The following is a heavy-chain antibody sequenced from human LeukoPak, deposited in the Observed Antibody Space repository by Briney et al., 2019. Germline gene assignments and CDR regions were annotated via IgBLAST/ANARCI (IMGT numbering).Heavy chain of an antibody. V-gene: IGHV4-59*01. J-gene: IGHJ6*03. CDR1: GGSISSYY. CDR2: IYYSGST. Sequence: SETLSLTCTVSGGSISSYYWSWIRQPPGKGLEWIGYIYYSGSTNYNPSLKSRVTISVDTSKNQFSLKLSSVTAADTAVYYCARAAIFGVVQINYYYYYMDVWGKGTTVTVSS. D-gene: IGHD3-3*01. CDR3: ARAAIFGVVQINYYYYYMDV.